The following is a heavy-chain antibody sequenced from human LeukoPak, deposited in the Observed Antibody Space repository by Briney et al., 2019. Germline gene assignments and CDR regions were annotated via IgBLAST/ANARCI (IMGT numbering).Heavy chain of an antibody. J-gene: IGHJ5*02. V-gene: IGHV1-46*01. CDR2: ISPSGDGT. Sequence: ASVKVSCKASGHTFTTYYVHLVRQAPGQGLEWMGVISPSGDGTNYPQRFQDRVTLTKDTSTNTVYMELSSLRSEDTATYYCAKETPNTGWFDPWGQGTLVTVSS. CDR3: AKETPNTGWFDP. D-gene: IGHD1-14*01. CDR1: GHTFTTYY.